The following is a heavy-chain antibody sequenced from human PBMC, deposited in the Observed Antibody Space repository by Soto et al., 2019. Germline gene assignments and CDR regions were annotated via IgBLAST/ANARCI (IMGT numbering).Heavy chain of an antibody. D-gene: IGHD1-7*01. Sequence: PVRSRRLSCSPAGFTFLSNAMHWVRPPQGKGLEYVSAIGSNGGSTYYADSVKGIFTIARDNSKNTLYLQMSSLRAEDTAMYYCVKDQDWNYATNDAFDIWGQGTMVTVSS. V-gene: IGHV3-64D*06. J-gene: IGHJ3*02. CDR1: GFTFLSNA. CDR2: IGSNGGST. CDR3: VKDQDWNYATNDAFDI.